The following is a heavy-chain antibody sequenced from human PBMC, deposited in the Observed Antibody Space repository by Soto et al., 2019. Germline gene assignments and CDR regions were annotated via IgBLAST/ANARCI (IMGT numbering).Heavy chain of an antibody. CDR1: GFSFSDYY. CDR3: ARDYYGDYILDY. J-gene: IGHJ4*02. D-gene: IGHD4-17*01. Sequence: PGGSLRLSCVVSGFSFSDYYMSWIRQAPGKGLEWISYISNTGSTKYYADSVKGRFTISRDNAKNSLYLQMNSLRGEDTAVYYCARDYYGDYILDYWGQGTLVTV. CDR2: ISNTGSTK. V-gene: IGHV3-11*01.